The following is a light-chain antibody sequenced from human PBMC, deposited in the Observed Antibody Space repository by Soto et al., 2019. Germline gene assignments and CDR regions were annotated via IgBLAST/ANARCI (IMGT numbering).Light chain of an antibody. CDR1: QSIGTW. V-gene: IGKV1-5*01. CDR3: QQYKSYWT. CDR2: DVS. Sequence: DIHMTQSPSTLSASVGDGVTITCRASQSIGTWLAWYQQKPGKAPKVLIYDVSTLKSGVPSRFSGSASATEFTLSISSLQPDDFATYYCQQYKSYWTFGQGTKVDIK. J-gene: IGKJ1*01.